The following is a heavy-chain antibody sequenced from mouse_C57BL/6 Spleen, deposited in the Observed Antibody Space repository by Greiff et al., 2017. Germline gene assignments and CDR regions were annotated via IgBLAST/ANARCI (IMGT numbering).Heavy chain of an antibody. CDR1: GYTFTDYE. CDR3: ARGDYYGIFPFAY. CDR2: IDPETGGT. Sequence: VQLQQSGAELVRPGASVTLSCKASGYTFTDYEMHWVKQTPVHGLEWIGAIDPETGGTAYNQKFKGKAILTADKSSSTAYMELRSLTSEDSAVYYCARGDYYGIFPFAYWGQGTLVTVSA. D-gene: IGHD1-1*01. V-gene: IGHV1-15*01. J-gene: IGHJ3*01.